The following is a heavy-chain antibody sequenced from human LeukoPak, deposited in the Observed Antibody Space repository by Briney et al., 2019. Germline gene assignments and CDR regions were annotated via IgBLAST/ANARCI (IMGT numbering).Heavy chain of an antibody. CDR3: ARGSQLVFDY. CDR2: IYTGGST. CDR1: GFTVSSNY. D-gene: IGHD1-1*01. V-gene: IGHV3-53*01. Sequence: TGGSLRLSCAASGFTVSSNYMTWVRQAPGKGLEWVSVIYTGGSTSYADSVKGRFTISRDNSKNTLYLQMNSLRAEDTAVYYCARGSQLVFDYWGQGTLVTVSS. J-gene: IGHJ4*02.